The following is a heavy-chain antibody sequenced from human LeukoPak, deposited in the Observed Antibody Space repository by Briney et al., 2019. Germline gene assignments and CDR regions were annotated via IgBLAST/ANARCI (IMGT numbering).Heavy chain of an antibody. CDR1: GFTFNTYS. V-gene: IGHV3-21*01. Sequence: GGSLRLSCAASGFTFNTYSMHWVRQAPGKGLEWVSSISSTNTYIYYAHSVKGRFTISRDNAKNSLYLQMSSLRAEDTAVYYCARDDERDYTNLVGATLDYWGRGTLVTVSS. CDR2: ISSTNTYI. J-gene: IGHJ4*02. D-gene: IGHD1-26*01. CDR3: ARDDERDYTNLVGATLDY.